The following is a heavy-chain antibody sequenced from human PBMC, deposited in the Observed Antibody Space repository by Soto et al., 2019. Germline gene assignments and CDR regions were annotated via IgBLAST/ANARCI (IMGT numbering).Heavy chain of an antibody. CDR3: ARSSAGVFGIIIEGSNWSAP. Sequence: SVKVSCKASGGTFSSYAINWVRQAPGQGLEWMGGIIPIFDTANYAQKFQGRVTITADESTSTAYMELSSLRSEDTAMYYCARSSAGVFGIIIEGSNWSAPWGQGSLVTVSS. J-gene: IGHJ5*02. CDR1: GGTFSSYA. V-gene: IGHV1-69*13. D-gene: IGHD3-16*02. CDR2: IIPIFDTA.